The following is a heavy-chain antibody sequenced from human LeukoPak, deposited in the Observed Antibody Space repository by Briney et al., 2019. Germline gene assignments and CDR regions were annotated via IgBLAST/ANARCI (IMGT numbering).Heavy chain of an antibody. CDR1: GFTFRRDG. Sequence: PGGSLRLSCAASGFTFRRDGMHWVRQAPGKGLEWVAVISYDGSNKNYADSVKGRFTISRGNSKNTLYLQMNSLRAEDTAVYYCAKDRRSSWSFDYWGQGTLVTVSS. CDR2: ISYDGSNK. J-gene: IGHJ4*02. D-gene: IGHD6-13*01. V-gene: IGHV3-30*18. CDR3: AKDRRSSWSFDY.